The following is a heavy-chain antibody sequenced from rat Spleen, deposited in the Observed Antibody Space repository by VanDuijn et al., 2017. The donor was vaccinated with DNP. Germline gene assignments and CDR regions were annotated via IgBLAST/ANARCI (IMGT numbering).Heavy chain of an antibody. CDR1: GFTFSDYD. Sequence: EVQLVASGGDLVQPGRSLKLSCAASGFTFSDYDMAWVRQAPKKGLEWVATIRYDGSTTYYRDSVKGRFTISRDKPKSTLYLQMDSLRSEDTATYYCARRWEEDYFDYWGQGVMVTVSS. V-gene: IGHV5-7*01. CDR3: ARRWEEDYFDY. CDR2: IRYDGSTT. D-gene: IGHD5-1*01. J-gene: IGHJ2*01.